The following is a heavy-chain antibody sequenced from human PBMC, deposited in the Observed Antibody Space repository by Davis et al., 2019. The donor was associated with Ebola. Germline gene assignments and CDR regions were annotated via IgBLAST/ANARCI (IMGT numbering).Heavy chain of an antibody. D-gene: IGHD4-23*01. CDR2: INSDGSTI. CDR3: AREDGGNTRFDY. CDR1: GFTFSNHA. Sequence: GESLKISCAGSGFTFSNHAMTWVRKAPGKGLMWVSRINSDGSTITYADSAKGRFTISRDNAKNTLFLQMSSLRAEDTAVYYCAREDGGNTRFDYWGRGILVAVSS. V-gene: IGHV3-74*01. J-gene: IGHJ4*02.